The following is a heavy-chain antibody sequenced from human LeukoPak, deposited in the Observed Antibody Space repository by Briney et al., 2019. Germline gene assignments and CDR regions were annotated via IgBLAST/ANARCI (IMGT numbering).Heavy chain of an antibody. D-gene: IGHD6-19*01. CDR3: ARESSSGWVHAFDY. J-gene: IGHJ4*02. Sequence: SETLSLTCTVSGGSISYYYWSWIRQPPGKGLEWIGYIYYSGSTNYNPSLKSRVTISVDTSKNQFSLKLSSVTAADTAVYYCARESSSGWVHAFDYWGQGTLVTVSS. V-gene: IGHV4-59*01. CDR1: GGSISYYY. CDR2: IYYSGST.